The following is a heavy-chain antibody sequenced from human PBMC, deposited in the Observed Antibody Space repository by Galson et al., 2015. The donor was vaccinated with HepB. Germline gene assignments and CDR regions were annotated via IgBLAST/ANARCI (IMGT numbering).Heavy chain of an antibody. V-gene: IGHV3-11*05. Sequence: SLRLSCAASGFNFSDYYMTWIRQAPGEGLEWLSYISGTSTYRNYADSVKGRFTISRDNAKKSLSLEMNSLRAEDTAVYYCAKVPQGYHLLTYYFDCWGQGTLVTVSS. J-gene: IGHJ4*02. CDR3: AKVPQGYHLLTYYFDC. CDR1: GFNFSDYY. CDR2: ISGTSTYR. D-gene: IGHD5-18*01.